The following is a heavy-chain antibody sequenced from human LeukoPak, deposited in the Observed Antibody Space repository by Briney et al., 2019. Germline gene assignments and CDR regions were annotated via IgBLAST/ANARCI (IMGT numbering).Heavy chain of an antibody. Sequence: SETLSLTCTVSVDSISSYYWSWIRQSPGKGREWIGYIYTSGSTNYNRSLKSRVTISVDTSKNQFSLKLSSVTAADTAVYYCARHHSRPGAFDIWGQGTMVTVSS. V-gene: IGHV4-4*09. CDR1: VDSISSYY. J-gene: IGHJ3*02. D-gene: IGHD6-13*01. CDR3: ARHHSRPGAFDI. CDR2: IYTSGST.